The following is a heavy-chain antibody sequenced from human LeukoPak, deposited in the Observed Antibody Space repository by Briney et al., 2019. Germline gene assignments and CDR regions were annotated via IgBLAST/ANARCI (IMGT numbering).Heavy chain of an antibody. J-gene: IGHJ5*02. CDR1: GGSISSYY. CDR3: AREGWIRSIVVVVANNWFDP. V-gene: IGHV4-39*07. D-gene: IGHD2-15*01. CDR2: IYYSGST. Sequence: SETLSLTCTVSGGSISSYYWGWIRQPPGKGLEWIGSIYYSGSTYYNPSLKSRVTISVDTSKNQFSLKLSSVTAADTAVYYCAREGWIRSIVVVVANNWFDPWGQGTLVTVSS.